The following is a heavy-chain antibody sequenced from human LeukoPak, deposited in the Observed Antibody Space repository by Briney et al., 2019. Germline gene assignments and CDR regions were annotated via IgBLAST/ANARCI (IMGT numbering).Heavy chain of an antibody. CDR3: ARGSLDYYDSRTNGFDV. J-gene: IGHJ6*02. D-gene: IGHD3-22*01. Sequence: GGSLRLSCAASGFPVSSNYVSWVRQAPGKGLEWVSVIYSGGGTYYADSVKGRFTISRDNSNNTLYLQMISLRAEDTAVYYCARGSLDYYDSRTNGFDVWRQGTTVTVSS. V-gene: IGHV3-53*01. CDR1: GFPVSSNY. CDR2: IYSGGGT.